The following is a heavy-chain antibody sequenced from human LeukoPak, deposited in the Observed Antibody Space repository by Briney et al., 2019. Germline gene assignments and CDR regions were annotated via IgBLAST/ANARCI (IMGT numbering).Heavy chain of an antibody. Sequence: GGSLRLSCAASGFTFSTFAMQWVRQAPEKGLEYVSGINTDGGTTYYANSVKGRFTISRDNPKNTLYLQMGSLRDEDTAVYYCARDGVATNDYWGQETLVTVSS. CDR1: GFTFSTFA. V-gene: IGHV3-64*01. D-gene: IGHD5-24*01. CDR2: INTDGGTT. CDR3: ARDGVATNDY. J-gene: IGHJ4*02.